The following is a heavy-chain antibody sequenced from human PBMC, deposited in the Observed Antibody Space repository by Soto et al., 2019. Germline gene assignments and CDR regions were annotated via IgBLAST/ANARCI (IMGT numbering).Heavy chain of an antibody. Sequence: SVKVSCKASGGTFSSYAISWVRQAPGQGLEWMGGIFPILDTPKYAQRFQGRVTITADESTTSAYMELNSLRSEDTAVYYCATSGRDGYNSHSDYWGHGTLVTVSS. CDR3: ATSGRDGYNSHSDY. CDR1: GGTFSSYA. V-gene: IGHV1-69*13. J-gene: IGHJ4*01. D-gene: IGHD2-21*01. CDR2: IFPILDTP.